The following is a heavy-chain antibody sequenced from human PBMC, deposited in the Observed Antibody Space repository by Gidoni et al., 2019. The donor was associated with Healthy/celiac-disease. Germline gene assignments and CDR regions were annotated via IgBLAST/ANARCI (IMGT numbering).Heavy chain of an antibody. J-gene: IGHJ5*02. D-gene: IGHD6-13*01. CDR3: ARQRWTYSSSWFDP. Sequence: QVQLQQWGAGLLKPSETLSLTCAVYGGSFSGYYWSWIRQPPGKGLEWIGEINHSGSTNYNPSLKSRVTISVDTSKNQFSLKLSSVTAADTAVYYCARQRWTYSSSWFDPWGQGTLVTVSS. CDR2: INHSGST. CDR1: GGSFSGYY. V-gene: IGHV4-34*01.